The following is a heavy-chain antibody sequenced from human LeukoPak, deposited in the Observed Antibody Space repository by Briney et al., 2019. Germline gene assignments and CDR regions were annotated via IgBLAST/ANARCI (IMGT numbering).Heavy chain of an antibody. Sequence: GGSLRLSCAASGFTFSSCSMNWVRQAPGKGLEWVSSISSSSSYIFYADSVKGRFTISRDNAKNSLFVQMNSLRAEDTGVYYCARGYSYYYNGMDVWGQGTTVTVS. CDR3: ARGYSYYYNGMDV. CDR1: GFTFSSCS. V-gene: IGHV3-21*01. CDR2: ISSSSSYI. J-gene: IGHJ6*02. D-gene: IGHD2-15*01.